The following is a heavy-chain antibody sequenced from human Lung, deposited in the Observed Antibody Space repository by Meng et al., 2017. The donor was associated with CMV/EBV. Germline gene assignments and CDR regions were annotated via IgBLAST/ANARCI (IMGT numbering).Heavy chain of an antibody. Sequence: QVQLRASGPALVKPSETLSLTCAVSGDSITNHNWWAWVRQPPGKGLEWIGKIPHRGSSAYNPSLKSRVSMSIDKSKNKFSLKLTSVTAADTAVYHCLRRSGGSVWGQGTLVTVSS. D-gene: IGHD3-10*01. CDR3: LRRSGGSV. CDR1: GDSITNHNW. J-gene: IGHJ1*01. CDR2: IPHRGSS. V-gene: IGHV4-4*02.